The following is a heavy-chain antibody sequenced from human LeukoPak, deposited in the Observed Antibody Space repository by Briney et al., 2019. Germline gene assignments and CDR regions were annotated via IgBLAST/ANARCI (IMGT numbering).Heavy chain of an antibody. J-gene: IGHJ6*03. CDR3: ARVDGGDPTYYYYYMDV. CDR2: LYQRGST. V-gene: IGHV4-39*07. D-gene: IGHD2-21*01. Sequence: LSETLSLTRTVSGGSMSSGSYYGSWIRQPRGRGLEWMGCLYQRGSTYYHPSLKTRVTISVDTSKNQFSLKLSSVTAADTAVYYCARVDGGDPTYYYYYMDVWGKGTTVTVSS. CDR1: GGSMSSGSYY.